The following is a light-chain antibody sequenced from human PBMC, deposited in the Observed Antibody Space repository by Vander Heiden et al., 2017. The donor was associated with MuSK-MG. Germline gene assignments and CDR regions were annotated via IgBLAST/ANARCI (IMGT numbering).Light chain of an antibody. CDR1: QSVSTS. V-gene: IGKV3-11*01. J-gene: IGKJ5*01. CDR2: EAY. CDR3: QQRSNGPPIT. Sequence: EIVLTQSPATLSLSPGERATLSCRASQSVSTSLAWYQRKPGQAPRLLIYEAYNRATGIPARFSGSGSGTDFTLTISSLEPEDFAVYYCQQRSNGPPITFGQGTRLEIK.